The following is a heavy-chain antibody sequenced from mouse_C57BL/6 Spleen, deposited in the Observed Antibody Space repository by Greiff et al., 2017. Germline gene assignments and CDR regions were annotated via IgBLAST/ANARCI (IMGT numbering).Heavy chain of an antibody. CDR1: GFTFSSYG. V-gene: IGHV5-6*02. Sequence: EVKLVESGGDLVKPGGSLKLSCAASGFTFSSYGMSWVRQTPDKRLEWVATISSGGSYTYYPDNVKGRFTISRDNAKNTLYLQMSSLKSEDTAMYYCARQGGGYFDYWGQGTTLTVSS. CDR3: ARQGGGYFDY. J-gene: IGHJ2*01. CDR2: ISSGGSYT.